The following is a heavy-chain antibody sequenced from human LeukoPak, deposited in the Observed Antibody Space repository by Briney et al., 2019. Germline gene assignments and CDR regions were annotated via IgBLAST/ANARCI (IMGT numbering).Heavy chain of an antibody. CDR1: GYTFTGYY. Sequence: GASVKVSCKASGYTFTGYYMHWVRQAPGQGLEWMGWINPNSGGTNYAQKFQGRVTMTRDTSISTAYMELSRLRSDDTAVYYCARGKYQLPQKPFYYYYYMDVWGKGTTVTVSS. CDR3: ARGKYQLPQKPFYYYYYMDV. CDR2: INPNSGGT. D-gene: IGHD2-2*01. J-gene: IGHJ6*03. V-gene: IGHV1-2*02.